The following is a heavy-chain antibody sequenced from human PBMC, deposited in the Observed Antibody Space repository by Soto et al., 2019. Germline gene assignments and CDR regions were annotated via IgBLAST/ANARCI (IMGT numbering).Heavy chain of an antibody. D-gene: IGHD2-2*01. J-gene: IGHJ5*02. CDR3: ARGRPPPRYCSSTNCYDSPPFDP. CDR2: INHSGTT. Sequence: QVQLQQWGAGLLKPSETLSLTCAVYGGSFSGYYWTWIRQPPGKGLEWIGEINHSGTTDYNASLKSRVTISVDTSKKQFSLKVSSVTAADTGVYFCARGRPPPRYCSSTNCYDSPPFDPWGQGTLVIVSS. CDR1: GGSFSGYY. V-gene: IGHV4-34*01.